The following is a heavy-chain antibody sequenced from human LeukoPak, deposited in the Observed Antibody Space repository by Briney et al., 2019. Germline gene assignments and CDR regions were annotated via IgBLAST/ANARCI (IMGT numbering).Heavy chain of an antibody. J-gene: IGHJ4*02. V-gene: IGHV4-59*08. CDR2: IYYSGST. Sequence: PSETLSLTCTVSGGSISSYYWSWIRQPPGKGLEWIGYIYYSGSTNYNPSLKSRVTISVDTSKNQFSLKLSSVTAADTAVYYCASTDSRLHNKQYADYWGQGTLVTVSS. CDR3: ASTDSRLHNKQYADY. CDR1: GGSISSYY. D-gene: IGHD4-11*01.